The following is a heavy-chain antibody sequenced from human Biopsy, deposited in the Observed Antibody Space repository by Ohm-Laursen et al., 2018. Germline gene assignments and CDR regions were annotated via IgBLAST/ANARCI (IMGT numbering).Heavy chain of an antibody. D-gene: IGHD5-18*01. J-gene: IGHJ6*02. CDR2: IWYDGSDQ. CDR1: GFIFKSYG. V-gene: IGHV3-30*02. CDR3: AKDRYNYTPIGGFSMDV. Sequence: LRLSCAASGFIFKSYGMHWVRQAPGKGLEWVALIWYDGSDQYYADSVKGRFTISRDNSRDTLYLQMSSLRAEDTAVYYCAKDRYNYTPIGGFSMDVWGQGTTVTVSS.